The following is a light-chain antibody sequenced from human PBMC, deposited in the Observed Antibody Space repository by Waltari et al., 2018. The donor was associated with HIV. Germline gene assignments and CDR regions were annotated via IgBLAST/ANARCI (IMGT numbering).Light chain of an antibody. CDR3: SSFAPTNKFYVL. V-gene: IGLV2-8*01. J-gene: IGLJ2*01. CDR1: SSDIGGSHY. Sequence: QSTLTQPPSASGSPGQSVTISCTGTSSDIGGSHYVSWYQQHPGKAPKPIMTEVTNRPSGVPDRFSGSKSGNTASLTVSGLQADDEALYYCSSFAPTNKFYVLFGGGTTLTVL. CDR2: EVT.